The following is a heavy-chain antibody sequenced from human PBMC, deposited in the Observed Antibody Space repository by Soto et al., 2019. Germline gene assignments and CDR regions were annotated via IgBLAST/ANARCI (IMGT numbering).Heavy chain of an antibody. Sequence: ASVKVSCKASGYTFTGYYMHWVRQAPGQGLEWMGWINPNSGGTNYAQKFQGWVTMTRDTSISTAHMELSRLRSDDTAVYYCARGHVVVPAATSSHDYYYYYGMDVWGQGTTVTVSS. CDR3: ARGHVVVPAATSSHDYYYYYGMDV. D-gene: IGHD2-2*01. J-gene: IGHJ6*02. CDR1: GYTFTGYY. CDR2: INPNSGGT. V-gene: IGHV1-2*04.